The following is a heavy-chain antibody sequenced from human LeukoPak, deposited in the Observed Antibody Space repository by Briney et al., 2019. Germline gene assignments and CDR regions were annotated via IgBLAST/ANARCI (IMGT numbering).Heavy chain of an antibody. CDR1: GYIFTGYQ. D-gene: IGHD3-16*01. Sequence: ASVKVSCKASGYIFTGYQIHWVRQAPGQGLEWVGRINPNSGVTDFPQKFQGRVTVTRDKPTKTVYMDLTSMRFDDTAVYYCARGPLPGGLWYVDYWGQGTLLTVSS. CDR2: INPNSGVT. J-gene: IGHJ4*02. CDR3: ARGPLPGGLWYVDY. V-gene: IGHV1-2*02.